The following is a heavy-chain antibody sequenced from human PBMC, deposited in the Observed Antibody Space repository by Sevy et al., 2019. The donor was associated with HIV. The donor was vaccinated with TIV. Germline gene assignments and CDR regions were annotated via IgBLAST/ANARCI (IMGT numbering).Heavy chain of an antibody. V-gene: IGHV3-30-3*01. CDR3: ASWRTDYGDEGV. D-gene: IGHD4-17*01. CDR1: GFTFSSYA. Sequence: GGSLRLSCAASGFTFSSYAMHWVRQAPGKGLEWVAVISYDGSNKYYADSVKGRFTISRDNSKNTLYLQMNSLRAEDTAVYYCASWRTDYGDEGVWGPGTLVTVSS. J-gene: IGHJ4*02. CDR2: ISYDGSNK.